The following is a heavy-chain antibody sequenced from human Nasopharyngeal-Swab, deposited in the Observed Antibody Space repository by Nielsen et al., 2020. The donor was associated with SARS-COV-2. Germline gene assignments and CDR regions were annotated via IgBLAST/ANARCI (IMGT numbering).Heavy chain of an antibody. Sequence: GESLKISCAASGFTFSDYYMSWIRQAPGKGLEWVSYISSSGSTIYYADSVKGRFTISRDNAKNSLYLQMNSLRAEDTAVYYCASGSFYDAFEIWGQGTMVTVSS. CDR2: ISSSGSTI. D-gene: IGHD1-26*01. V-gene: IGHV3-11*01. CDR1: GFTFSDYY. J-gene: IGHJ3*02. CDR3: ASGSFYDAFEI.